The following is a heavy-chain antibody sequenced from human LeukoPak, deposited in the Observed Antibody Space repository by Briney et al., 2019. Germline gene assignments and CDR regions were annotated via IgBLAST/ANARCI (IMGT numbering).Heavy chain of an antibody. D-gene: IGHD6-19*01. V-gene: IGHV3-30-3*01. J-gene: IGHJ4*02. CDR3: ARVAAVAGTVDY. Sequence: GGSLRLSCAASGFTFSSYAMHWVRQAPGKGLEWVAVISYDGSNKYYADSVKGRFTISRDNSKNTLYLQMNSLRAEDTAVYYCARVAAVAGTVDYWGQGTLVTVSS. CDR2: ISYDGSNK. CDR1: GFTFSSYA.